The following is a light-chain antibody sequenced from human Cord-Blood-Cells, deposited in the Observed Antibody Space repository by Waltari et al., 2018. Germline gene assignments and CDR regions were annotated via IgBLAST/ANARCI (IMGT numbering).Light chain of an antibody. CDR1: SSDVGGYNY. CDR3: SSYTSSSTLVV. Sequence: QSALTQPASVSGSPGQSITISCTGTSSDVGGYNYVSWYQQHPGKAPKLMVYDVSNRPPGVSNRFSGSKSGNTASLTISGLQAEDEAEYYCSSYTSSSTLVVFGGGTKLTVL. V-gene: IGLV2-14*01. CDR2: DVS. J-gene: IGLJ2*01.